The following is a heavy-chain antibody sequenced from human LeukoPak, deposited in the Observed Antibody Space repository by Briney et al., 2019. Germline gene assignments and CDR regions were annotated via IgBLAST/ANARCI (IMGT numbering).Heavy chain of an antibody. J-gene: IGHJ4*02. CDR3: ARTRGSHISMAYLDY. CDR2: INPNNGDT. V-gene: IGHV1-2*04. CDR1: GYTFSGNF. Sequence: ASVKVSSKASGYTFSGNFMHWVRQAPGQGLEWMGWINPNNGDTNYAQKFQGWVTVTRDTSISTAYMELSSLRSDDTAVYYCARTRGSHISMAYLDYWGQGTLVTVSS. D-gene: IGHD2/OR15-2a*01.